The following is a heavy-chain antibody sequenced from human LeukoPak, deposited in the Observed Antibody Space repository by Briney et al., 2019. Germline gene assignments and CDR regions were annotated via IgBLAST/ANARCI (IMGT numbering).Heavy chain of an antibody. V-gene: IGHV5-51*01. Sequence: GESLKISCKGSGYSFTSYWIGWVRQMPGKGLEWMGIIYPGDSDTRYSPSFQGQVTISADKSISTAYLQWSSLKASDTAMYYCATSITMVRGVPDYFDYWGQGTLVTVSS. CDR1: GYSFTSYW. CDR2: IYPGDSDT. J-gene: IGHJ4*02. D-gene: IGHD3-10*01. CDR3: ATSITMVRGVPDYFDY.